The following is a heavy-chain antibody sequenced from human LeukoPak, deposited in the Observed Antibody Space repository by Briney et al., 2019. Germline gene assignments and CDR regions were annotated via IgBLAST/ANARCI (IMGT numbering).Heavy chain of an antibody. CDR1: GGSISSGGYS. CDR2: IYHSGST. Sequence: KPSETLSLTCAVSGGSISSGGYSWSWIRQPPGKGLDWIGYIYHSGSTYYNPSLKSRVTISVDRSKNRCSLKLSSVTAADTAVYYCARSALPERRIRSSSWYYFDYWGQGTLVTVSS. D-gene: IGHD6-13*01. V-gene: IGHV4-30-2*01. CDR3: ARSALPERRIRSSSWYYFDY. J-gene: IGHJ4*02.